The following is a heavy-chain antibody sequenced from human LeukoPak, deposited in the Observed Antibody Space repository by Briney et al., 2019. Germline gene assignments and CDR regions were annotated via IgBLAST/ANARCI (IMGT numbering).Heavy chain of an antibody. J-gene: IGHJ6*03. Sequence: ASVKVSCKASRGTFSSYAISWVRQAPGQGLEWMGGIIPIFGTANYAQKFQGRATITADESTSTAYMELYSLRSEDTAVYFCARDRGYSYAKKSSNYYYMDVWGKGTTVTVSS. CDR2: IIPIFGTA. CDR1: RGTFSSYA. D-gene: IGHD5-18*01. V-gene: IGHV1-69*13. CDR3: ARDRGYSYAKKSSNYYYMDV.